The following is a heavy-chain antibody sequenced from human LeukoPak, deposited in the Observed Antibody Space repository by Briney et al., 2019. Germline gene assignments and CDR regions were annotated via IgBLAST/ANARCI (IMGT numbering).Heavy chain of an antibody. J-gene: IGHJ6*02. D-gene: IGHD3-3*01. CDR1: GGSISSYY. CDR3: ARSRLSGYTAYYYGMDV. CDR2: IYYSGST. V-gene: IGHV4-59*01. Sequence: PSETLSLTCTVSGGSISSYYWSWIRQPPGKGLEWIGYIYYSGSTNYNPFLKSRVTISVDTSKNQFSLKLSSVTAADTAVYYCARSRLSGYTAYYYGMDVWGQGTTVTVSS.